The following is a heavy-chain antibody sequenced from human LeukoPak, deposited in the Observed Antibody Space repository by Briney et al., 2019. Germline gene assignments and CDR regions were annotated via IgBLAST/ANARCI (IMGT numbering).Heavy chain of an antibody. V-gene: IGHV3-30*02. D-gene: IGHD5-12*01. CDR2: IRYDGSNK. CDR3: AKDESGYGDY. J-gene: IGHJ4*02. Sequence: GGSLRLSCAASGFTFGGYGLHWGRQAPHTGLEGGAFIRYDGSNKYYADSVKGRFTISRDNSKNTLYLQMNSLRAEDTAVYYCAKDESGYGDYWGQGTLVTVSS. CDR1: GFTFGGYG.